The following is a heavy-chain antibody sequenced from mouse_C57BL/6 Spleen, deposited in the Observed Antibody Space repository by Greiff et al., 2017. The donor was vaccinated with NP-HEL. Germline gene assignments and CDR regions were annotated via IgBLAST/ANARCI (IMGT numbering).Heavy chain of an antibody. CDR3: ARWRYWYFDV. CDR1: GYTFTSYW. CDR2: IDPSDSYT. Sequence: QVQLQQPGAELVRPGTSVKLSCKASGYTFTSYWMHWVKQRPGQGLEWIGVIDPSDSYTNYNQKFKGKATLTVDTSSSTAYMQLSSLTSEDSAVYYCARWRYWYFDVWGTGTTVTVSS. V-gene: IGHV1-59*01. J-gene: IGHJ1*03.